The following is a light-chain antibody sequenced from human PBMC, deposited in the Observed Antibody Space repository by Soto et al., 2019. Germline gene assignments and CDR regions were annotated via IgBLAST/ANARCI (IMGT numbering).Light chain of an antibody. CDR1: SSDVGTYNY. J-gene: IGLJ1*01. CDR2: KVS. Sequence: HSVLTQPASVSGSPGQSITISCTGTSSDVGTYNYVSWYQHHPGKASKLIIYKVSNRPSGVSNRFPGSKSGSTASLTISGLQAEDEADYHCTSYTRDTALVFGTGTKVTVL. V-gene: IGLV2-14*01. CDR3: TSYTRDTALV.